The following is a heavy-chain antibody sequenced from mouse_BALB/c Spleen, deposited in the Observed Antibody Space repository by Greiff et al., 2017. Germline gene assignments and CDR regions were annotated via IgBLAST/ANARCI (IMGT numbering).Heavy chain of an antibody. V-gene: IGHV5-4*02. CDR3: ARGGKYFDY. CDR2: ISDGGSYT. Sequence: EVKLMESGGGLVKPGGSLKLSCAASGFTFSDYYMYWVRQTPEKRLEWVATISDGGSYTYYPDSVKGRFTISRDNAKNNLYLQMSSLKSEDTAMYYCARGGKYFDYWGQGTTLTVSS. CDR1: GFTFSDYY. J-gene: IGHJ2*01.